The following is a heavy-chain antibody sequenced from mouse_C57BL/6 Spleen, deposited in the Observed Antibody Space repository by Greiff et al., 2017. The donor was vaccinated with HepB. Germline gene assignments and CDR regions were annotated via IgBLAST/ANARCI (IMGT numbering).Heavy chain of an antibody. Sequence: DVQLQESGPGLVKPSQSLSLTCSVTGYSITSGYYWNWIRHFPGNKLEWMGYISYDGSNNYKPSLKNRISITSDTSKNQFFLKLNSVTTEDTATYYCAIYYGSSYDAMDYWGQGTSVTVSS. CDR3: AIYYGSSYDAMDY. J-gene: IGHJ4*01. D-gene: IGHD1-1*01. V-gene: IGHV3-6*01. CDR1: GYSITSGYY. CDR2: ISYDGSN.